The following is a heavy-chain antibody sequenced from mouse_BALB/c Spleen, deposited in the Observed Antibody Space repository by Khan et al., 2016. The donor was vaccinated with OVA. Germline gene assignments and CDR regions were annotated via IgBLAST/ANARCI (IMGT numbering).Heavy chain of an antibody. J-gene: IGHJ2*01. CDR3: ARSVTITTVVATDFDY. D-gene: IGHD1-1*01. CDR1: GYSITSDYA. V-gene: IGHV3-2*02. CDR2: ISYSGRT. Sequence: EVQLQESGPGLVKPSQSLSLTCTVTGYSITSDYAWNWIRQFPGNKLEWMGYISYSGRTSYNPSLNSRISITRDTSKNKFFLQFNSVTTEDTATYYWARSVTITTVVATDFDYWGQGTTLTVSS.